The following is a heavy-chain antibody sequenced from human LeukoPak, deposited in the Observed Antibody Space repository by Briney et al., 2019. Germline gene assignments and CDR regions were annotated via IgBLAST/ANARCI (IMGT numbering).Heavy chain of an antibody. J-gene: IGHJ3*01. CDR2: ISGSGGHT. V-gene: IGHV3-23*01. Sequence: GGSLRLSCAASGFTFSNYVMSWVRQAPGKGLEWVSVISGSGGHTYYVDSVKGRFTISRDNSKNTLYLQMNSLRAEDAAVYYCANEFRKGDVWGQGTMVTVSS. CDR3: ANEFRKGDV. CDR1: GFTFSNYV.